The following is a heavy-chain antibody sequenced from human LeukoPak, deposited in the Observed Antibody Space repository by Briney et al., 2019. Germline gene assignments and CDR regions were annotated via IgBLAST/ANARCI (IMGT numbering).Heavy chain of an antibody. J-gene: IGHJ3*02. D-gene: IGHD2-2*01. CDR3: AILRRGYCSSTSCWGHDAFDI. CDR1: GYTFTSYY. Sequence: ASVKVSCKASGYTFTSYYMHWVRQAPGQGLEWMGIINPSGGSTNYAQKFQGRVTMTRDTSISTAYMELSRLRSDDTAVYYCAILRRGYCSSTSCWGHDAFDIWGQGTMVTVSS. CDR2: INPSGGST. V-gene: IGHV1-2*02.